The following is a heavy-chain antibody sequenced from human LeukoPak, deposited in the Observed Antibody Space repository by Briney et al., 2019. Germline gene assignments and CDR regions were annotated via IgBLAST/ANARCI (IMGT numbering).Heavy chain of an antibody. CDR1: GYTFTSNY. CDR3: ASPDGV. D-gene: IGHD1-14*01. CDR2: IKFGGGST. J-gene: IGHJ3*01. V-gene: IGHV1-46*01. Sequence: ASVKVSCKASGYTFTSNYIHWVRQAPGQGLEWVGMIKFGGGSTSYEPKFQGRVTMTWDSSTSTAYMELNSLTSEDTAVYFCASPDGVWGQGTMVTVSS.